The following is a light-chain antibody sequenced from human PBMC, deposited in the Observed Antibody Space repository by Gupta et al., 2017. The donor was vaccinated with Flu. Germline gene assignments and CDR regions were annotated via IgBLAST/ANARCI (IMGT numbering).Light chain of an antibody. CDR3: QQSDSTPLR. CDR1: QSISSY. Sequence: DIQMTQSPSSLSASVGDRVTITCRASQSISSYLNWYQQKPGKAPKLLIYAASSLQSGVPSRFSGSGSGTDFTLTISSLQPEDFATYYCQQSDSTPLRFGQGTXLEIK. V-gene: IGKV1-39*01. CDR2: AAS. J-gene: IGKJ2*03.